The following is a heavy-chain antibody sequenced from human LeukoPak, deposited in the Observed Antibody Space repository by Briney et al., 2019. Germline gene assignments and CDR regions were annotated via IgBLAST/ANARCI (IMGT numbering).Heavy chain of an antibody. CDR3: ARRKRGKVGATIGTVDY. Sequence: GESLKISCKGSGYSFTSYWIGWVRQMPGKCLEWMGIIYPGDSDTRYNPSFQGQVTISADKSISTAYLQWSSLKASDTAMYYCARRKRGKVGATIGTVDYWGQGTLVTVSS. CDR1: GYSFTSYW. J-gene: IGHJ4*02. CDR2: IYPGDSDT. D-gene: IGHD1-26*01. V-gene: IGHV5-51*01.